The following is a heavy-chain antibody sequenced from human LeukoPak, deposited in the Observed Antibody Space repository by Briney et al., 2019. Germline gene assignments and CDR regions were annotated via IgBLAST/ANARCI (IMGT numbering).Heavy chain of an antibody. CDR3: ARVVENDAFDI. J-gene: IGHJ3*02. CDR2: INPSGGST. CDR1: GYTFTSYY. D-gene: IGHD2-15*01. V-gene: IGHV1-46*01. Sequence: ASVKVSCKASGYTFTSYYMHWVRQAPGQGLEWMEIINPSGGSTSYAQKFQGRVTMTRDTSTSTVYMELSSLRSEDTAVYYCARVVENDAFDIWGQGTMVTVSS.